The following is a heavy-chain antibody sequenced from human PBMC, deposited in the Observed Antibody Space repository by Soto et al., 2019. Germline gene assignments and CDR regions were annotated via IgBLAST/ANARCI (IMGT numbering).Heavy chain of an antibody. D-gene: IGHD2-15*01. CDR3: ARGLTVDRSGGYCSGGSCYTNWFDP. Sequence: PSETLSLTCTVSGGSISSYYWSWIRQPPGKGLEWIGYIYYSGSTNYNPSLKSRVTISVDTPKNQFSLKLSSVTAADTAVYYCARGLTVDRSGGYCSGGSCYTNWFDPWGQGTLVTVSS. CDR2: IYYSGST. J-gene: IGHJ5*02. V-gene: IGHV4-59*01. CDR1: GGSISSYY.